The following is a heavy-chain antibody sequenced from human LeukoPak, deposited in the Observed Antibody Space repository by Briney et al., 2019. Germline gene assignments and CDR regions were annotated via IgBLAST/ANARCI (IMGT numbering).Heavy chain of an antibody. V-gene: IGHV1-69*06. CDR3: ARGSEGTVVTLLFDY. CDR1: GYTFTNYA. D-gene: IGHD4-23*01. CDR2: IIPIFGTA. J-gene: IGHJ4*02. Sequence: EASVKVSCKASGYTFTNYAMNWVRQAPGQGLEWMGGIIPIFGTANYAQKFQGRVTITADKSTSTAYMELSSLRSEDTAVYYCARGSEGTVVTLLFDYWGQGTLVTVSS.